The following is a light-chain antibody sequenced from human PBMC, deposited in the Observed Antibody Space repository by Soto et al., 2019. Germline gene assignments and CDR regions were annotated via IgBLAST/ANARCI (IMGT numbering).Light chain of an antibody. Sequence: QSALTQPASVSGSPGQSITISCTGTGSDIGGFNFVSWYQQPPGKAPKLIIFDVTNRPSGVSNRFSGSKSGNTASLTISGLQAEDEADYSCISYTNSPTLGVVFGGGTKLTVL. J-gene: IGLJ2*01. V-gene: IGLV2-14*01. CDR2: DVT. CDR3: ISYTNSPTLGVV. CDR1: GSDIGGFNF.